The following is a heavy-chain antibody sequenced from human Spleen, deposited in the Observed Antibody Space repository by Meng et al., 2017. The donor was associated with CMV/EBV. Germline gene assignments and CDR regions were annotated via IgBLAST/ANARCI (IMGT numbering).Heavy chain of an antibody. CDR2: ITSSSNTI. J-gene: IGHJ4*02. V-gene: IGHV3-48*02. CDR3: ARVNYDFWNGPYYFDN. CDR1: GFTFSDHT. Sequence: LSLTCAASGFTFSDHTMNWVRQAPGKGLEWVSYITSSSNTIYYADSVKGRFTISRDNSKNTLYLQMNSLRDEDTAMYYCARVNYDFWNGPYYFDNWGQGTLVTVSS. D-gene: IGHD3-3*01.